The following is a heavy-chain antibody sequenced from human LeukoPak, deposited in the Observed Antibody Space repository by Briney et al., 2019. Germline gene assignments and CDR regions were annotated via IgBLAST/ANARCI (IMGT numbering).Heavy chain of an antibody. V-gene: IGHV1-2*02. J-gene: IGHJ4*02. Sequence: ASVKVSCKASGYTFTSYGISWVRQAPGQGLEWMGWISAYSGGTNYAQKFQGRVTMTRDTSISTAYMELSRLRSDDTAVYYCARDSQPYYDSSGRWYYFDYWGQGTLVTVSS. D-gene: IGHD3-22*01. CDR1: GYTFTSYG. CDR3: ARDSQPYYDSSGRWYYFDY. CDR2: ISAYSGGT.